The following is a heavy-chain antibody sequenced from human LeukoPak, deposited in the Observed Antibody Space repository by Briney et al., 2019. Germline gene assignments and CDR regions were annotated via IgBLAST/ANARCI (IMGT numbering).Heavy chain of an antibody. D-gene: IGHD2-15*01. Sequence: PSETLSLTCIVSGGSISSGSDYWGWIRQPPGKGLEWIGSIYYSGSTYYNPSLKSRVTISVDTSKNQFSLKLSSVTAADTAVYYCARRAVVAAPMGAFDIWGQGTMVTVSS. CDR3: ARRAVVAAPMGAFDI. CDR2: IYYSGST. J-gene: IGHJ3*02. CDR1: GGSISSGSDY. V-gene: IGHV4-39*07.